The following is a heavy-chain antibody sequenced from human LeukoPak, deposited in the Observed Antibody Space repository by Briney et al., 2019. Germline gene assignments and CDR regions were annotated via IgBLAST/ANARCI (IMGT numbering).Heavy chain of an antibody. J-gene: IGHJ2*01. CDR2: IRYDGSNK. CDR1: RFTFSSYA. V-gene: IGHV3-30*02. Sequence: GGSLRLSCAPSRFTFSSYAIHWVRQAPGKGLEWVAFIRYDGSNKYYADSVKGRFTLSRDNSKNTLYLQINSLRAQDTAGYYCVKLPDYGDSWYFDVGGRGTLVTVS. CDR3: VKLPDYGDSWYFDV. D-gene: IGHD4-17*01.